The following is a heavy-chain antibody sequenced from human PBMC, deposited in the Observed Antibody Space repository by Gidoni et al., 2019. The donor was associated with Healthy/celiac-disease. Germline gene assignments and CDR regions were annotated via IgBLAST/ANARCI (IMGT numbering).Heavy chain of an antibody. J-gene: IGHJ3*02. CDR2: ISYDGSNK. CDR3: ARGSVAVAGAFDI. D-gene: IGHD6-19*01. CDR1: GFTFSSYA. Sequence: QVQLVASGGGVVQPGRSLRLSCAASGFTFSSYAMHWVRQAPGKGLEWVAVISYDGSNKYYADSVKGRFTISRDNSKNTLYLQMNSLRAEDTAVYYCARGSVAVAGAFDIWGQGTMVTVSS. V-gene: IGHV3-30*04.